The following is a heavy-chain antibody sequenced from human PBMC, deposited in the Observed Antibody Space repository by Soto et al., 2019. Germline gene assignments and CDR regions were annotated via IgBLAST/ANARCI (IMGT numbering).Heavy chain of an antibody. CDR1: GFSLSTSGLG. Sequence: SGPTLVNPTQTLTLTCTFSGFSLSTSGLGVGWIRQPPGKALEWLALIYWDDDKRYSPSLKSRLTITKDTSKNQVVLTMTNMDPVDTATYYCAHRPIGDSSSWYFDYWGQGTLVTVSS. D-gene: IGHD6-13*01. CDR3: AHRPIGDSSSWYFDY. J-gene: IGHJ4*02. CDR2: IYWDDDK. V-gene: IGHV2-5*02.